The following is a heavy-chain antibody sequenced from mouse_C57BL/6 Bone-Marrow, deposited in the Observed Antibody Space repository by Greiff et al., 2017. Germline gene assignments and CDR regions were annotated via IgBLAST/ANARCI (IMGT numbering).Heavy chain of an antibody. V-gene: IGHV1-54*01. CDR3: ARWGGRGYFDY. CDR2: INPGSGGT. CDR1: GYAFTNYL. J-gene: IGHJ2*01. D-gene: IGHD3-3*01. Sequence: QVQLQQSGAELVRPGTSVKVSCKASGYAFTNYLIEWVKQRPGQGLEWIGVINPGSGGTNYNEKFKGKATLTADKSSSTAYMQLSSLTSEDSAVCFCARWGGRGYFDYWGQGTTLTVSS.